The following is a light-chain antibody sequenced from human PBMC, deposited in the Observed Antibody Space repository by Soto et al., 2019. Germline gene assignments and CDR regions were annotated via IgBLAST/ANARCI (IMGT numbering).Light chain of an antibody. V-gene: IGLV1-44*01. J-gene: IGLJ1*01. CDR1: SSNSGSNV. CDR3: ATWDDSLNGYV. CDR2: SNN. Sequence: QSVLTQPPSASGTPGQRVTISCSGSSSNSGSNVVNWFQQLPGTAPKLRIYSNNQRPSGVPDRFSGSKSGTSASLAISGLQSEDEADYYCATWDDSLNGYVFGTGTKLTVL.